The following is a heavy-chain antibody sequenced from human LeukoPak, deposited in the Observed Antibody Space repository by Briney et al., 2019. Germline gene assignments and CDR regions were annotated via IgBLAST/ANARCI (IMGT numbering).Heavy chain of an antibody. J-gene: IGHJ4*02. V-gene: IGHV1-69*13. CDR2: IIPIFGTA. CDR3: ARNSRDGYNNFDY. Sequence: GASVKVSCKASGGTFSSYAISWVRQAPGQGLEWMGGIIPIFGTASYAQKFQGRVTITADESTSTAYMELSSLRSEDTAVYYCARNSRDGYNNFDYWGQGTLVTVSS. CDR1: GGTFSSYA. D-gene: IGHD5-24*01.